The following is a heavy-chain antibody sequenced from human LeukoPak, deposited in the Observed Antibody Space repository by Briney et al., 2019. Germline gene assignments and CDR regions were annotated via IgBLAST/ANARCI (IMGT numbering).Heavy chain of an antibody. CDR3: TTQYYYGSGSYYYFDY. D-gene: IGHD3-10*01. V-gene: IGHV3-15*01. Sequence: SWIRQAPGKGLEWVGRIKSKTDGGTTDYAAPVKGRFTISRDDSKNTLYLQMNSLKTEDTAVYYCTTQYYYGSGSYYYFDYWGQGTLVTVSS. J-gene: IGHJ4*02. CDR2: IKSKTDGGTT.